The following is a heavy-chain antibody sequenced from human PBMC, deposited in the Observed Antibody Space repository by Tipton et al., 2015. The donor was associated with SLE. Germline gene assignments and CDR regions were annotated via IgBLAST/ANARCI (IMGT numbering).Heavy chain of an antibody. CDR2: ISTDGSTT. J-gene: IGHJ4*02. V-gene: IGHV3-64*02. Sequence: GSLRLSCVVSGFSLSDYYMSWIRQAPGKGLAYVSGISTDGSTTFYADSVRGRFTISRDISKNTVSLQMGSLTVEDMGVYHCVRDINGWSFDYWGQGTPVTVSS. CDR3: VRDINGWSFDY. CDR1: GFSLSDYY. D-gene: IGHD6-19*01.